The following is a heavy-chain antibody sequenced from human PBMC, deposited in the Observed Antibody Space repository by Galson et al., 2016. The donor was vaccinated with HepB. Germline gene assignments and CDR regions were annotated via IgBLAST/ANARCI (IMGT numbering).Heavy chain of an antibody. V-gene: IGHV3-11*06. CDR2: ISGSSRSYT. J-gene: IGHJ6*02. CDR1: GFTFSEFY. D-gene: IGHD3-3*01. Sequence: SLRLSCAASGFTFSEFYMTWIRQAPGKGLEWLSYISGSSRSYTDYADSVKGRFTISRDNAGDSLYLQMNSLRAQDSAVYYFARTRSITIFHGMDVWGQGTTVTVSS. CDR3: ARTRSITIFHGMDV.